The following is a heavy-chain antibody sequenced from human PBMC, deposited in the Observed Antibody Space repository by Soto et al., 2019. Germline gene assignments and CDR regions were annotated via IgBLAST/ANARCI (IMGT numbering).Heavy chain of an antibody. D-gene: IGHD2-2*01. V-gene: IGHV4-31*03. CDR3: ARVIVGTSCSSTTAKTGSGEKCNWFDP. J-gene: IGHJ5*02. CDR1: GGSISSGGYY. Sequence: QVQLQESGPGLVKPSQTLSLTCTVSGGSISSGGYYWSWIRQHPGKGLEWIGYIYYSGSTYYNPSLKSRVTISVDTSKNQFSLKLSSVTAADTAVYYCARVIVGTSCSSTTAKTGSGEKCNWFDPWGQGTLVTVSS. CDR2: IYYSGST.